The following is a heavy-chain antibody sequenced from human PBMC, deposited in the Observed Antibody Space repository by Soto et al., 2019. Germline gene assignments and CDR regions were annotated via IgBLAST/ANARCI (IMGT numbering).Heavy chain of an antibody. CDR3: ARDRATISRRYFQH. J-gene: IGHJ1*01. V-gene: IGHV1-18*01. CDR2: ISAYNGNT. Sequence: ASVKVSCKASGYTFTSYGISWVRQAPGQGLEWMGWISAYNGNTNYAQKLQGRVTMTTDTSTSTAYMELRSLRSDDTAVYYCARDRATISRRYFQHWSQGTLVTVSS. D-gene: IGHD5-12*01. CDR1: GYTFTSYG.